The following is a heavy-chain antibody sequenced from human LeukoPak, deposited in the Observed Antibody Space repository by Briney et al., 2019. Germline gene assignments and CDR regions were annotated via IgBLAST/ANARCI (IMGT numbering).Heavy chain of an antibody. J-gene: IGHJ3*02. CDR3: ARAYRYCSGGSCYHDAFDI. Sequence: ASVKVSCKASGYTFTGYYMHWVRQAPGQGLEWMGRINPNSGGTNYAQKFQGRVTMTRDTSISTAYMELSRLRSDDTAVYYCARAYRYCSGGSCYHDAFDIRGQGTMVTVSS. CDR1: GYTFTGYY. V-gene: IGHV1-2*06. CDR2: INPNSGGT. D-gene: IGHD2-15*01.